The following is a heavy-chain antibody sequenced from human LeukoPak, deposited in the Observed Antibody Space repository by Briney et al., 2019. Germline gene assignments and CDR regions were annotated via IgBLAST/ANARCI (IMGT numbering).Heavy chain of an antibody. D-gene: IGHD5-24*01. Sequence: GGSLRLSCAASGFTFSSYAMSWVRQAPGKGLEWVSAISGSGGSTYYADSVKGRFTISRDNSKNTLYLQMNSLRAEDTAVYYCAKSFNPRWSRCYFDYWGQGTLVTVSS. CDR2: ISGSGGST. J-gene: IGHJ4*02. CDR1: GFTFSSYA. V-gene: IGHV3-23*01. CDR3: AKSFNPRWSRCYFDY.